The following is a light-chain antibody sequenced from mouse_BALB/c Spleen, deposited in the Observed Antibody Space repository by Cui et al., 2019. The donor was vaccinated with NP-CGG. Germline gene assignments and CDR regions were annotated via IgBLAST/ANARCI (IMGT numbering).Light chain of an antibody. CDR1: TGAVTTSNY. V-gene: IGLV1*01. J-gene: IGLJ1*01. Sequence: QAVVTQESALTTSPGETVTLTCRSSTGAVTTSNYANWVQEKPDHLFTGLIGGTNNRPPGVPARFSGFLIGDKAALTITGAQTEDEAIYFCALWYSNHWVFGGGTTLTVL. CDR3: ALWYSNHWV. CDR2: GTN.